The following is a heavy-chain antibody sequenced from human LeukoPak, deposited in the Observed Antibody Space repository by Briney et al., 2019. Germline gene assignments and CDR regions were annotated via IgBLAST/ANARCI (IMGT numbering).Heavy chain of an antibody. J-gene: IGHJ4*02. V-gene: IGHV3-73*01. D-gene: IGHD6-13*01. CDR1: GLTFSGSA. CDR2: IRSKANSYAT. CDR3: TSITAAAPFDY. Sequence: PGGSLRLFCAASGLTFSGSAMHWARQASGKGLEWVGRIRSKANSYATAYAASVKGRFTISRDDSKNTAYLQMNSLKTEDTAVYYCTSITAAAPFDYWGQGTLVTVSS.